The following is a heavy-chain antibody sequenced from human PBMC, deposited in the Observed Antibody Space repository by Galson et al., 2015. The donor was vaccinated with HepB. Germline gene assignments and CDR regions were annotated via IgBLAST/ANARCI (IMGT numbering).Heavy chain of an antibody. CDR1: GYTFTAYY. Sequence: SVKVSCKASGYTFTAYYLHWVRQAPGQGLEWMGRINPHAGDTNYAQPFQGRVTMTRDTSISTAYMELSRLSSDDTVVYYCTKEGSSNDFDFWGQGTRVTVSS. CDR3: TKEGSSNDFDF. J-gene: IGHJ4*02. D-gene: IGHD6-13*01. CDR2: INPHAGDT. V-gene: IGHV1-2*05.